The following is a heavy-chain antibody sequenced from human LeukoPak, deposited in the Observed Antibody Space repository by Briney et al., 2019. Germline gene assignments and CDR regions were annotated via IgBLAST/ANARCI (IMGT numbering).Heavy chain of an antibody. J-gene: IGHJ4*02. Sequence: PGGSLRLSCAASGFTVSSNYMSWVRQAPGKGLEWVSVIYSGGSTYYADSVKGRFTTSRDNSKNTLCLQMNSLRAEDTAVYYCATGHCTNGVCYYFDYWGQGTLVTVSS. D-gene: IGHD2-8*01. CDR1: GFTVSSNY. V-gene: IGHV3-66*01. CDR2: IYSGGST. CDR3: ATGHCTNGVCYYFDY.